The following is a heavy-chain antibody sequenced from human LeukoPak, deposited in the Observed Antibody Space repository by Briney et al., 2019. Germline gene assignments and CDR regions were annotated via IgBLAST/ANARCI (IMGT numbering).Heavy chain of an antibody. CDR1: GFTFSNYD. J-gene: IGHJ4*02. D-gene: IGHD2-15*01. V-gene: IGHV3-30*18. CDR2: ISYDGSNR. CDR3: ANIPEEVVAATGTGHFDY. Sequence: GRSLRLSCAASGFTFSNYDMHCVRQAPGKGLEWVAVISYDGSNRYYADSVNGRFTISRDNSKNTLYLQMNSLRAEDTAVYYCANIPEEVVAATGTGHFDYWGQGTLVTVSS.